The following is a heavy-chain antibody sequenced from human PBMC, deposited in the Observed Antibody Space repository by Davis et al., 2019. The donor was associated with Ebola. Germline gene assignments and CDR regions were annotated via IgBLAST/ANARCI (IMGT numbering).Heavy chain of an antibody. J-gene: IGHJ4*02. CDR1: GDSVAGGSGG. CDR2: TYYSSKWYI. D-gene: IGHD5-12*01. V-gene: IGHV6-1*01. CDR3: VRGWLRSAFDY. Sequence: HSQTLSLTCAISGDSVAGGSGGWNWIRQSPSRGLEWLGRTYYSSKWYIDYAVSVKSRLIINPDTSKNQFSLQLNSVTPEDTAVYYCVRGWLRSAFDYWGQGTLVTVSS.